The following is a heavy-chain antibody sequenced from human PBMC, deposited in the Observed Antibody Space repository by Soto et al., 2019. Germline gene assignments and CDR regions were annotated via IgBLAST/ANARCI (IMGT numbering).Heavy chain of an antibody. D-gene: IGHD6-19*01. CDR3: ARDLGGWTDY. CDR2: INAGNGNT. Sequence: QVQLVQSGAEVKKPGASVKVSCKASGYTFTSYAMHWVRQAPGQRLEWMGWINAGNGNTKYSQKFQGRVTITRDTSASTSYMELSSLRSEDTTVYYCARDLGGWTDYWGQGTLVTVPS. J-gene: IGHJ4*02. CDR1: GYTFTSYA. V-gene: IGHV1-3*01.